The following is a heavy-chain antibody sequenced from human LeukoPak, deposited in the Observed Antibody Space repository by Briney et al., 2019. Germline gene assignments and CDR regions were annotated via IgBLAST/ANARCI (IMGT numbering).Heavy chain of an antibody. Sequence: SETLSLTCTVSGGSISSYYWSWIRQPPGKGLEWIGYIYYSGSTDYNPSLKSRVTISVDTSKNQFSLKLSSVTAADTAVYYCARGNSYAHFDYWGQGTLVTVSS. D-gene: IGHD5-18*01. J-gene: IGHJ4*02. V-gene: IGHV4-59*01. CDR1: GGSISSYY. CDR2: IYYSGST. CDR3: ARGNSYAHFDY.